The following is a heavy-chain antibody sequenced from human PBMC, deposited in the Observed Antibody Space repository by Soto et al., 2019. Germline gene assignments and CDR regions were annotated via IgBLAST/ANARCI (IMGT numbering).Heavy chain of an antibody. CDR2: ISYDGSNK. J-gene: IGHJ5*02. CDR1: GFTFSSYG. Sequence: GGSLRLSCAASGFTFSSYGMHWVRQAPGKGLEWVAVISYDGSNKYYADSVKGRFTISRDNSKNTLYLQMNSLRAEDTAVYYCAKDAYCSSTSCYEFEWFDPWGQGTLVTVSS. V-gene: IGHV3-30*18. CDR3: AKDAYCSSTSCYEFEWFDP. D-gene: IGHD2-2*01.